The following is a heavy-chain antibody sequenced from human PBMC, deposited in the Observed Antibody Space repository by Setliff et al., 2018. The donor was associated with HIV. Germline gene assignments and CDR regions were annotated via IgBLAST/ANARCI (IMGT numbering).Heavy chain of an antibody. Sequence: PSETLSLTCTVSGGSIKSSSDYWGWIRQPPGKGLEWIGTIYYSGSTYYNPSLKSRVTISVDTSKNQFSLKLSSVTAADTTVYYCARVARADTAWGAFDIWGQGTMVTVSS. V-gene: IGHV4-39*01. CDR2: IYYSGST. CDR1: GGSIKSSSDY. CDR3: ARVARADTAWGAFDI. J-gene: IGHJ3*02. D-gene: IGHD5-18*01.